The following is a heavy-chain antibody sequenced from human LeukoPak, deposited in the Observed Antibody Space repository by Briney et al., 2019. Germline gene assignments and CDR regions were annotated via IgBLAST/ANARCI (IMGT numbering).Heavy chain of an antibody. Sequence: GASVKVSCKASGYTFMSYGISWVRQAPGQGLEWVGWISAYMGSRNYAQKFQGRVTMTTDTSTSTAYMELRSLRSDDTAFYYCARGDTGMPSAGAFDIWGQGTMVTVSP. V-gene: IGHV1-18*01. D-gene: IGHD5-18*01. J-gene: IGHJ3*02. CDR1: GYTFMSYG. CDR3: ARGDTGMPSAGAFDI. CDR2: ISAYMGSR.